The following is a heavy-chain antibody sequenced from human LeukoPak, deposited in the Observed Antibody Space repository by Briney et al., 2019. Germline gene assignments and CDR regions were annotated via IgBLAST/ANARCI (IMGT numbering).Heavy chain of an antibody. V-gene: IGHV3-30*02. CDR2: IRYDGSDK. CDR3: AKPAIPYGSGSFYIDY. Sequence: GGSLRLSCAASGFTFSTYSIHWVRQAPGKGLGRVAFIRYDGSDKYYADSVKGRFTISRDNSKNTLYLQMNSLRAEDTAVYYCAKPAIPYGSGSFYIDYWGQGTLVTVSS. J-gene: IGHJ4*02. CDR1: GFTFSTYS. D-gene: IGHD3-10*01.